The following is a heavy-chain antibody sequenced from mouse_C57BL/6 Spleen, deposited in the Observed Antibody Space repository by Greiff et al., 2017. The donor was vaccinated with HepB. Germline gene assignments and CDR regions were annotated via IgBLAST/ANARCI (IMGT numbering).Heavy chain of an antibody. J-gene: IGHJ2*01. D-gene: IGHD1-1*01. CDR3: ARSGGYYGSSRSVFDY. CDR1: GFNIKNTY. CDR2: IDPANGNT. V-gene: IGHV14-3*01. Sequence: EVQLQESVAELVRPGASVKLSCTASGFNIKNTYMHWVKQRPEQGLEWIGRIDPANGNTKYAPKFQGKATITADTSSNTAYLQLSSLTSEDTAIYYCARSGGYYGSSRSVFDYWGQGTTLTVSS.